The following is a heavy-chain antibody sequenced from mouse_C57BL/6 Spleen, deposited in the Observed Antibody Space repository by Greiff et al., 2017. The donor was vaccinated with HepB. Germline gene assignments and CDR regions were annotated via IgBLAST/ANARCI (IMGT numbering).Heavy chain of an antibody. CDR3: ARGGSPYFDY. CDR1: GFTFSSYA. J-gene: IGHJ2*01. V-gene: IGHV5-4*03. D-gene: IGHD1-1*02. Sequence: EVKLMESGGGLVKPGGSLKLSCAASGFTFSSYAMSWVRQTPEKRLEWVATISDGGSYTYYPDNVKGRFTISRDNAKNNLYLQMSHLKSEDTAMYYCARGGSPYFDYWGQGTTLTVSS. CDR2: ISDGGSYT.